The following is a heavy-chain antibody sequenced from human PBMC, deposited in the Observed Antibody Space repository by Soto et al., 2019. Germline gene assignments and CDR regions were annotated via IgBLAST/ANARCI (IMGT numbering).Heavy chain of an antibody. V-gene: IGHV3-23*01. D-gene: IGHD3-22*01. Sequence: PGGSLRLSCAASWFTFSSYAMTWVRQAPGKGLEWVSPISGSGDSTYYADSVKGRFTISRDNSKNTLYLQMNSLRAEDTAVYYCAKGQYYYDSSGFYDYWGQGTLVTVSS. CDR1: WFTFSSYA. CDR2: ISGSGDST. J-gene: IGHJ4*02. CDR3: AKGQYYYDSSGFYDY.